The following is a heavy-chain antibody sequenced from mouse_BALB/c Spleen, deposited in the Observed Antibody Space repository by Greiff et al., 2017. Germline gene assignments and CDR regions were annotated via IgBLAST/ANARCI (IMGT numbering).Heavy chain of an antibody. CDR3: ARDRYGSSYNAMDY. CDR1: GFSLTSYG. CDR2: IWAGGST. D-gene: IGHD1-1*01. J-gene: IGHJ4*01. Sequence: VKLMESGPGLVAPSQSLSITCTVSGFSLTSYGVHWVRQPPGKGLEWLGVIWAGGSTNYNSALMSRLSISKDNSKSQVFLKMNSLQTDDTAMYYCARDRYGSSYNAMDYWGQGTSVTVSS. V-gene: IGHV2-9*02.